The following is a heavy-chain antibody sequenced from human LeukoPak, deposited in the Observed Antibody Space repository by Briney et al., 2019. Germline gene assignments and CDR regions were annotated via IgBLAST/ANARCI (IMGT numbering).Heavy chain of an antibody. Sequence: PGGSLRLSCADSGFTFSSYAMQWVRQAPGKELEWVVVISYDGSNKYYADSVKGRFTISRDNSKNTLYLQMNSLRAEDTAVYYCARRSSGYYFARFGWDYIDVWGQRTTVTVSS. V-gene: IGHV3-30-3*01. J-gene: IGHJ6*02. CDR3: ARRSSGYYFARFGWDYIDV. CDR1: GFTFSSYA. D-gene: IGHD3-22*01. CDR2: ISYDGSNK.